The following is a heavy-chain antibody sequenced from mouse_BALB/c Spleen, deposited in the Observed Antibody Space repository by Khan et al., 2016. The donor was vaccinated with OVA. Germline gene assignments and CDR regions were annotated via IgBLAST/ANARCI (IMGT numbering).Heavy chain of an antibody. J-gene: IGHJ3*01. V-gene: IGHV9-3*02. CDR2: INTNTGEP. D-gene: IGHD1-1*01. Sequence: QIQLVQSGPELKKPGETVKISCKASGYTFTNYGINWVKQAPGKGLKWMGWINTNTGEPTYAEEFKGRFAFSLETSASTAYLQLNNLKNEDTATYCCARGNYYGGKSWFAYWGQWTLVTVSA. CDR3: ARGNYYGGKSWFAY. CDR1: GYTFTNYG.